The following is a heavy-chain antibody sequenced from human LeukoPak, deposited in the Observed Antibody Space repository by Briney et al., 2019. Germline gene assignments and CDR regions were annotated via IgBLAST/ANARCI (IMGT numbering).Heavy chain of an antibody. D-gene: IGHD2-21*02. CDR1: GGSFSGYY. J-gene: IGHJ4*02. V-gene: IGHV4-34*01. CDR3: ASNTATVFDN. CDR2: INHSGST. Sequence: SETLSLTCAVYGGSFSGYYWSWIRQPPGKGLEWIGEINHSGSTNYNPSLRSRVTMSLEMSKHQFSLNLTSVTAADTAVYYCASNTATVFDNWGQGALVTVSS.